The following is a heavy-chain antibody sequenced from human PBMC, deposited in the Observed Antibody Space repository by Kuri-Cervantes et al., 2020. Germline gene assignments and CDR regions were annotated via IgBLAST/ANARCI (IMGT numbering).Heavy chain of an antibody. CDR2: ISSSGRVI. J-gene: IGHJ4*02. V-gene: IGHV3-11*01. CDR3: ARDLLYGDYVFDY. D-gene: IGHD4-17*01. Sequence: GGSLRLSCAASGFSISDYHLSWTRQAPGKGLEWVSSISSSGRVIYYAGSVKGRFTISRDNAKNSLFLQLSTLRAEDTAMYYCARDLLYGDYVFDYWGQGTLVTVSS. CDR1: GFSISDYH.